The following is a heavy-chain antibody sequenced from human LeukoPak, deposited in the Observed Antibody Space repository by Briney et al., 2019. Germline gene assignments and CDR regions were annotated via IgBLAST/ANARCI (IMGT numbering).Heavy chain of an antibody. Sequence: SETLSLTCTVSGGSISSYYWSWIRQPPGKGLEWIGYIYYSGSTNYNPSLKSRVTISVDTSKNQFSLKLSSVTAADTAVYYCAREDSSGYYLSNWGQGTLVTVSP. V-gene: IGHV4-59*01. D-gene: IGHD3-22*01. CDR1: GGSISSYY. CDR2: IYYSGST. J-gene: IGHJ4*02. CDR3: AREDSSGYYLSN.